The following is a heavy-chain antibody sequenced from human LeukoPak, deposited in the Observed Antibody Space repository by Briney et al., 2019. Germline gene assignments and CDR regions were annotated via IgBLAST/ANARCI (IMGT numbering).Heavy chain of an antibody. J-gene: IGHJ4*02. CDR1: GFTFDDYA. CDR3: AKDFKYSGSYPDY. D-gene: IGHD1-26*01. CDR2: ISWDGGSA. Sequence: GGSLRLSCAASGFTFDDYAMHWVRQAPGKGLEWVSLISWDGGSAYYADSVKGRFTISRDNSKNSLYLQMNSLRAEDTALYYCAKDFKYSGSYPDYWGQGTLVTVSS. V-gene: IGHV3-43D*03.